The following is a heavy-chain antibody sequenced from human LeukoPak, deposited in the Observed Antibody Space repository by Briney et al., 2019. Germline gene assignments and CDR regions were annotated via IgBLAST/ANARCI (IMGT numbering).Heavy chain of an antibody. D-gene: IGHD6-6*01. CDR2: ISGSGGST. J-gene: IGHJ3*02. CDR3: AKDKTQQPVSAFDI. CDR1: GFTFNDYA. Sequence: PGGSLRLSCAASGFTFNDYAMHWVRQAPGKGLEWVSAISGSGGSTYYADSVKGRFTISRDNSKNTLYLQMNSLRAEDTAVYYCAKDKTQQPVSAFDIWGQGTMVTVSS. V-gene: IGHV3-23*01.